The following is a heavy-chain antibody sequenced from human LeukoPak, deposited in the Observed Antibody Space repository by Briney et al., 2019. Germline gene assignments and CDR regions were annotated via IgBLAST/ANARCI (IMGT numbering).Heavy chain of an antibody. D-gene: IGHD3-3*01. CDR2: ISGSGGST. V-gene: IGHV3-23*01. Sequence: GGSLRLSCAASGFTFSSYAMSWVRQVPGKGLEWVSAISGSGGSTYYADSVKGRFTISRDNSKNTLYLQMNSLRAEDTAVYYCAKVPTYYDFWSGQFWFDPWGQGTLVTVSS. J-gene: IGHJ5*02. CDR3: AKVPTYYDFWSGQFWFDP. CDR1: GFTFSSYA.